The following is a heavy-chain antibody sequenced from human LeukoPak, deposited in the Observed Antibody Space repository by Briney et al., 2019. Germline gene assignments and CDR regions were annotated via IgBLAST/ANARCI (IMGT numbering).Heavy chain of an antibody. CDR1: GFTFSSYG. V-gene: IGHV3-30*02. CDR3: ARGGGSSTSKNWFDP. Sequence: PGGSLRLSCAASGFTFSSYGMHWVRQAPGKGLEWVAFIRYDGSNKYYADSVKGRFTISRDNSKNTLYLQMNSLRAEDTAVYYCARGGGSSTSKNWFDPWGQGTLVTVSS. D-gene: IGHD3-16*01. J-gene: IGHJ5*02. CDR2: IRYDGSNK.